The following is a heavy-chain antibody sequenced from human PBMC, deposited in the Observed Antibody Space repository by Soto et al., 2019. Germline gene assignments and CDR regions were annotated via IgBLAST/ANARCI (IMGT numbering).Heavy chain of an antibody. CDR2: IIPIFGTA. CDR1: GGTFSSYA. CDR3: ASYGSITGTRYYFDY. Sequence: QVQLVQSGAEVKKPGSSVKVSCKASGGTFSSYAISWVRQAPGQGLAWMGGIIPIFGTANYAQKFQGRVTITADKSTSTAYMELSSLRSEDTAVYYCASYGSITGTRYYFDYWGQGTLVTVSS. D-gene: IGHD1-20*01. J-gene: IGHJ4*02. V-gene: IGHV1-69*06.